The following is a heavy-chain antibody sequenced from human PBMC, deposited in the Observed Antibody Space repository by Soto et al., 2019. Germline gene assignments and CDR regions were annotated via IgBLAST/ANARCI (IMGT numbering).Heavy chain of an antibody. J-gene: IGHJ6*02. D-gene: IGHD5-12*01. Sequence: ASAKVSCKASGGTFSSYAISWVRQAPGQGLEWMGGIIPIFGTANYAQKFQGRVTITADKSTSTAYMELSSLRSEDTAVYYCARLVATRYYYYGMDVWGQGTTVTVSS. CDR1: GGTFSSYA. CDR3: ARLVATRYYYYGMDV. CDR2: IIPIFGTA. V-gene: IGHV1-69*06.